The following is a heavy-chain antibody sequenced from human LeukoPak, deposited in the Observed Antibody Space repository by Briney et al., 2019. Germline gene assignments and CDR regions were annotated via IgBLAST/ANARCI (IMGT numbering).Heavy chain of an antibody. CDR3: ARDLGGVTDY. CDR1: GFTFRSHW. V-gene: IGHV3-74*01. Sequence: GGSLRFSCAAYGFTFRSHWMHWVRQPPGKGLVWVSRISSDGSSTSYADSVKGRFTISRDNARNTLYLQMNSLRAEDTAVYYCARDLGGVTDYWGQGTLVTVSS. J-gene: IGHJ4*02. D-gene: IGHD2-21*02. CDR2: ISSDGSST.